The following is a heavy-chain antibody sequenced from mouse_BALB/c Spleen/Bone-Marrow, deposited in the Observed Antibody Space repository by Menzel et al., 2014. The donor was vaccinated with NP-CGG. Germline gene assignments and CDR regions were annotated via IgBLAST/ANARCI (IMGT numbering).Heavy chain of an antibody. Sequence: QVQLKESGAELVKPGASVKLSCRASGYTFTNYYMYWVKQRPGQGLEWIGEISPSNGGTNFNEKFKSKATLTVDKSSSTAYMQLSSLTSEDSAVYYCTRLPHWGQGTSVTVSS. CDR1: GYTFTNYY. CDR2: ISPSNGGT. D-gene: IGHD5-1*01. CDR3: TRLPH. J-gene: IGHJ4*01. V-gene: IGHV1S81*02.